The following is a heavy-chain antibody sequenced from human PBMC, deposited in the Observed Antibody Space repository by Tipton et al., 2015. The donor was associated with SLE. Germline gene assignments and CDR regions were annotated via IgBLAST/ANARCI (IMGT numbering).Heavy chain of an antibody. J-gene: IGHJ3*02. V-gene: IGHV5-51*01. D-gene: IGHD6-19*01. CDR2: IYPGDSDT. CDR3: ARRPTYSSGDDAFDI. Sequence: QLVQSGAEVKKPGASVKVSCKASGYTFTSYWIGWVRQMPGKGLGWMGIIYPGDSDTRYSPSFQGQVTISADKSISTAYLQWSSLKASDTAMYYCARRPTYSSGDDAFDIWGQGTMVTVSS. CDR1: GYTFTSYW.